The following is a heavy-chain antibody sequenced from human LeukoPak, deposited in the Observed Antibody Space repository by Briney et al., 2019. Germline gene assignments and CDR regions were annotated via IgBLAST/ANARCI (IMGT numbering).Heavy chain of an antibody. CDR1: GYTFTGYY. V-gene: IGHV1-2*02. Sequence: ASVKVSCKASGYTFTGYYMHWVRQAPGQGLEWMGWINPNSGGTNYAQKFQGRVTMTRDTSISTAYMELSRLRSDDTAVYYCASRDGSSIAALSPWGQGTLVTASS. J-gene: IGHJ5*02. D-gene: IGHD6-6*01. CDR3: ASRDGSSIAALSP. CDR2: INPNSGGT.